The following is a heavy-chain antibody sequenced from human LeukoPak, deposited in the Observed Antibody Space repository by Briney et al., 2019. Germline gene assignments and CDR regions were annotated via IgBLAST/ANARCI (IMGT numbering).Heavy chain of an antibody. J-gene: IGHJ4*02. Sequence: ASVKVSCKVSGYTLTELSMQWMRQAPGKGLEWMGGFDPEDGETIYAQKFQGRVTMTEDTSTDTAYMELSSLRSEDTAVYYCATRGPDSSGYYYYFDYWGQGTLVTVSS. CDR3: ATRGPDSSGYYYYFDY. CDR2: FDPEDGET. D-gene: IGHD3-22*01. CDR1: GYTLTELS. V-gene: IGHV1-24*01.